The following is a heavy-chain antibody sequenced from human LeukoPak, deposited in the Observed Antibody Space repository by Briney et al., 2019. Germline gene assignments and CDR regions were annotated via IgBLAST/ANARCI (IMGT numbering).Heavy chain of an antibody. Sequence: PGGSLRPSCAASGFTFRNHWMHWVRQTPGKGLVWVSRISSDGSSTTYADSVKGRFTISRGNAKNTLYLQMNNLRAEDTAMYYCARDQRVTGRPDIDYWGQGTLVIVSS. CDR3: ARDQRVTGRPDIDY. V-gene: IGHV3-74*03. J-gene: IGHJ4*02. CDR2: ISSDGSST. D-gene: IGHD6-6*01. CDR1: GFTFRNHW.